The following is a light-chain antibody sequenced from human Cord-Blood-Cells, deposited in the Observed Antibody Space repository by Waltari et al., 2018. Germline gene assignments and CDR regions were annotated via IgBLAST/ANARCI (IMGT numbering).Light chain of an antibody. CDR2: GAS. CDR3: QQYNNWPPLT. CDR1: QSVSSN. V-gene: IGKV3-15*01. J-gene: IGKJ4*01. Sequence: EIVMTQSTATLSVSPGERATLSCRASQSVSSNLAWYQQKPGQAPRLLIYGASTRATGIPARFSGSGSGTEFNLTISSLQSEDFAVYYCQQYNNWPPLTFGGGTKVEIK.